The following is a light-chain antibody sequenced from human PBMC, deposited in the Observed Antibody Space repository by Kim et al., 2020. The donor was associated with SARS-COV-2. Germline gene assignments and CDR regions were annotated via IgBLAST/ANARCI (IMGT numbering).Light chain of an antibody. V-gene: IGLV2-14*03. CDR1: SHEFGGYSC. CDR3: CSFIDTSTYV. Sequence: QSIPFSCAETSHEFGGYSCVSWYQKHPGEVPKLVIYDVTTRPSGVSNRFSGSKSGNTASLTISGLQSEDEADYYCCSFIDTSTYVFGTGTKVTVL. CDR2: DVT. J-gene: IGLJ1*01.